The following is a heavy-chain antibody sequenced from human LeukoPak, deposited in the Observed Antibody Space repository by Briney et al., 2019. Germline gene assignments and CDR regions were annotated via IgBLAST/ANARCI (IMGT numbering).Heavy chain of an antibody. CDR1: GFTFSSYG. CDR3: AKQYRVQDYFYYYMDV. D-gene: IGHD1-14*01. J-gene: IGHJ6*03. V-gene: IGHV3-30*18. Sequence: GGFLTLSCAASGFTFSSYGMHWLRQAPGKGLEWVAVISYDEINKYYADSVKGRFTISRDNSKNTLFLHMNNLRAEDTAIYYCAKQYRVQDYFYYYMDVWGKGTTVTVSS. CDR2: ISYDEINK.